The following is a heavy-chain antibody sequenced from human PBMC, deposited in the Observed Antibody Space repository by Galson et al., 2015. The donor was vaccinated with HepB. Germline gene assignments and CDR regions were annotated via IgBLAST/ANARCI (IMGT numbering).Heavy chain of an antibody. V-gene: IGHV3-23*01. D-gene: IGHD3-10*01. CDR1: GLTFSSYA. J-gene: IGHJ3*01. Sequence: SLRLSCAVSGLTFSSYAMSWVRQAPGKGLEWVSTISGSGDSTYDADSVKGRFTISRDNSRYTLYLQMNSLRGEDTAVYYCAKGRGSAYEAFDVWGQGTMVTVSS. CDR2: ISGSGDST. CDR3: AKGRGSAYEAFDV.